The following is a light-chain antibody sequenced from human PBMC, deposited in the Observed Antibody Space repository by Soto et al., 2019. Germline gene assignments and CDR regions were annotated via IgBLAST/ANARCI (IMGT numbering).Light chain of an antibody. V-gene: IGKV3-20*01. CDR1: QSVSSNY. Sequence: EIVLTQSPGTLSVSPGERATLSCRVSQSVSSNYLAWYQHKPGQAPRLLIYGASSRATGIPDRFSGSGSGTDFTLTISRLEPEDFVVYYCQQYGSCPITFGQGTRLEI. CDR3: QQYGSCPIT. CDR2: GAS. J-gene: IGKJ5*01.